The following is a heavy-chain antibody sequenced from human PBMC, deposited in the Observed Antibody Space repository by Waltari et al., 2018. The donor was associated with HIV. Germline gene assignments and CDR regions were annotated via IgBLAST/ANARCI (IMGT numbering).Heavy chain of an antibody. Sequence: LQLQESGPGLVKPSETLCLTCTVSGGSISNSNYFWGWLRQTPGKGLEWIGSIWYSGSTYYIPTLKSRVTISVDTSKNQFSLKLSPVTTADTAVLDCARHALRVGAAYWKFDPWGRGTLVTVSS. V-gene: IGHV4-39*01. CDR1: GGSISNSNYF. CDR2: IWYSGST. CDR3: ARHALRVGAAYWKFDP. D-gene: IGHD1-26*01. J-gene: IGHJ2*01.